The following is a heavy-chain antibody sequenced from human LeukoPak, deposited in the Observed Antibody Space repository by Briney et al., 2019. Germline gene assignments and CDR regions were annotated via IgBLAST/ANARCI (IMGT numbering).Heavy chain of an antibody. CDR3: ARASLVAATPDY. D-gene: IGHD2-15*01. CDR2: INHSGST. CDR1: GGSFSGYY. Sequence: PSETLSLTCAVYGGSFSGYYWSWIRQPAGKGLEWIGEINHSGSTNYNPSLKSRVTISVDTSKNQFSLKLSSVTAADTAVYYCARASLVAATPDYWGQGTLVTVSS. J-gene: IGHJ4*02. V-gene: IGHV4-34*01.